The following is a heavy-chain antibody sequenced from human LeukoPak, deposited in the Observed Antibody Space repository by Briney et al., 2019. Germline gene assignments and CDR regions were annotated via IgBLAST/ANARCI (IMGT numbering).Heavy chain of an antibody. CDR3: ARGLSIAARPVDAFDI. D-gene: IGHD6-6*01. CDR1: GGTFSSYA. J-gene: IGHJ3*02. V-gene: IGHV1-69*05. Sequence: SVKVSCKASGGTFSSYAISWVRQAPGQGLEWMGGIIPIFGTANYAQKFQGRVTITTDESTSTAYMELSSLRSEDTAVYYCARGLSIAARPVDAFDIWGQGTMVTVSS. CDR2: IIPIFGTA.